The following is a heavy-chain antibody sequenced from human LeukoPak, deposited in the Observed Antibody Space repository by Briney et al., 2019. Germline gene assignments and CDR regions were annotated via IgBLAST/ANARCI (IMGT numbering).Heavy chain of an antibody. Sequence: PGGSLRLSCAASGFTFSSYDMHWVRQATGKGLEWVSAIGTAGDTYYPGSVKGRFTISRENAKNSLYLQMNSLRAGDTAVYYCARDRGSYGMDVWGQGTTVTVSS. CDR3: ARDRGSYGMDV. CDR1: GFTFSSYD. J-gene: IGHJ6*02. D-gene: IGHD3-10*01. V-gene: IGHV3-13*01. CDR2: IGTAGDT.